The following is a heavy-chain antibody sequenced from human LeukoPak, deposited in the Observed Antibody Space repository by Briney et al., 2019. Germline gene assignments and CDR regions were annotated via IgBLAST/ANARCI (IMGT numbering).Heavy chain of an antibody. CDR3: AKDLGKVIAAAGTSGFDS. D-gene: IGHD6-13*01. CDR1: GFNFDDYT. Sequence: GSLRLSCAASGFNFDDYTMHWVRQIPGKSLEWVSLINWDGGSTFYADSVKGRFTISRDTRKNFLYLQMISLRTEDTALYYCAKDLGKVIAAAGTSGFDSWGRGTLVTVSS. J-gene: IGHJ4*01. CDR2: INWDGGST. V-gene: IGHV3-43*01.